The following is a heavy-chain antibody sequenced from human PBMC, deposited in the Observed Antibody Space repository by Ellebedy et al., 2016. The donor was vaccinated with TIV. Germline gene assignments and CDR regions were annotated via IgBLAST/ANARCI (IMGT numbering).Heavy chain of an antibody. CDR3: TVAGGYYYDSSGYDRFDY. CDR2: IRSKAYGGTT. Sequence: PGGSLRLSCTASGFTFGDYAMSWVRQAPGKGLEWVGFIRSKAYGGTTEYAASVKGRFTISRDDSKSIAYLQMNSLKTEDTAVYYCTVAGGYYYDSSGYDRFDYWGQGTLVTVSS. CDR1: GFTFGDYA. D-gene: IGHD3-22*01. J-gene: IGHJ4*02. V-gene: IGHV3-49*04.